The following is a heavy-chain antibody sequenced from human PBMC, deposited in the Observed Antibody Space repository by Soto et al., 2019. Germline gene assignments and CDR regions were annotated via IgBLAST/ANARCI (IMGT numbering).Heavy chain of an antibody. J-gene: IGHJ6*01. V-gene: IGHV3-33*01. D-gene: IGHD3-10*01. Sequence: QVQLVESGGGVVQPGRSLRLSCAASGFTFSSYGMHWVRQAPGKGLEWVAAIWYDGSNKYYADSVKGRFTISRDNSKTTQQLQIKRLRAQDTAVCYCARDNMVRGVLGMDVWGQGTTVNVSS. CDR3: ARDNMVRGVLGMDV. CDR1: GFTFSSYG. CDR2: IWYDGSNK.